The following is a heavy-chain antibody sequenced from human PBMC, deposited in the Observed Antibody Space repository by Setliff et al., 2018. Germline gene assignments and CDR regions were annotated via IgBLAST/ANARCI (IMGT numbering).Heavy chain of an antibody. CDR3: ARERGDIVTTTSYYYYLDV. Sequence: GASVKVSCKASGYTLSKYYMHWVRQAPGQGLEWMGIINPSGGLTKYAQKFQGRVTMTSDTSTNAVYLEVSSLRSEDTAVYYCARERGDIVTTTSYYYYLDVWGKGTTVTVSS. CDR1: GYTLSKYY. J-gene: IGHJ6*03. D-gene: IGHD5-12*01. CDR2: INPSGGLT. V-gene: IGHV1-46*01.